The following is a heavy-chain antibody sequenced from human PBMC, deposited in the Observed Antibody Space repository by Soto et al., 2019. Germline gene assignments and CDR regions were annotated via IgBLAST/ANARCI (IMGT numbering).Heavy chain of an antibody. Sequence: QMQLVQSGPEVKKPGTSVKVSCKASGFTFTSYAVKWVRQARGQRLEWMGWIVVGSGNTNYAQKFQERVTITRDMSTRTDDHELSRLRSEDTAVYYCASERTYCGGDCYGDWGQGNLVTVSP. CDR2: IVVGSGNT. CDR1: GFTFTSYA. J-gene: IGHJ4*02. CDR3: ASERTYCGGDCYGD. D-gene: IGHD2-21*02. V-gene: IGHV1-58*01.